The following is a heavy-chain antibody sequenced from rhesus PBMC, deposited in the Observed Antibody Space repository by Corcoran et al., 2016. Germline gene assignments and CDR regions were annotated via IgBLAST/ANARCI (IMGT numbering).Heavy chain of an antibody. V-gene: IGHV2-174*01. Sequence: QVTLKESGPALVKPTQTLTLTCTFSGFSISTSGMGVGWIHQPPGKALEWLALIYWDDDKYYSTSLKSRLTISKDTSKNQVVLTMTNMDPVDTATYYCARRPGGNNIWGAYFDYWGQGVLVTVSS. D-gene: IGHD3-3*01. J-gene: IGHJ4*01. CDR2: IYWDDDK. CDR1: GFSISTSGMG. CDR3: ARRPGGNNIWGAYFDY.